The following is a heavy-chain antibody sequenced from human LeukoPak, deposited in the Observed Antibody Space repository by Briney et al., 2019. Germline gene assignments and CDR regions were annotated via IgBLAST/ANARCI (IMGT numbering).Heavy chain of an antibody. Sequence: GASVKVSCKASGYTFTSYDIKWVRQATGQGLEWMGWMNPNSGNTGYAQKFQGRVTMTRNTSISTAYMELSSLRSEDTAVYYCARGNSYYGSGSYYGSWFDPWGQGTLVTVSS. CDR2: MNPNSGNT. J-gene: IGHJ5*02. CDR3: ARGNSYYGSGSYYGSWFDP. D-gene: IGHD3-10*01. V-gene: IGHV1-8*01. CDR1: GYTFTSYD.